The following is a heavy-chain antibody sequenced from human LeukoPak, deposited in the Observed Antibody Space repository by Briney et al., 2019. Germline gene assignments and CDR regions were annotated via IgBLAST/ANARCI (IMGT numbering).Heavy chain of an antibody. V-gene: IGHV3-21*04. CDR2: ISSSSSYI. D-gene: IGHD6-19*01. CDR1: GFTFSSYS. Sequence: GGSLRLSCAASGFTFSSYSMNWVRQAPGKGLEWVSSISSSSSYIYYADSVKGRFTISRDNSKNTMFLQMNSLRAEDTAVYYRARTFDRGWHFDFWGQGTLVTVSA. CDR3: ARTFDRGWHFDF. J-gene: IGHJ4*02.